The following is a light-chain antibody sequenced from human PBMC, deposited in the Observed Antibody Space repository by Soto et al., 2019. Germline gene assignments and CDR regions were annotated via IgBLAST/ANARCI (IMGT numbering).Light chain of an antibody. Sequence: EIVLTQSPGTLSLSPGERATLSCRAIQSVSSSYLAWYQQKPGQAPRLLIYGASSRATGIPDRFSGSGSGTYFTLTISRLEPEDFVVYYCQQYGSSPPMYTFGQGTKLEIK. J-gene: IGKJ2*01. CDR2: GAS. V-gene: IGKV3-20*01. CDR3: QQYGSSPPMYT. CDR1: QSVSSSY.